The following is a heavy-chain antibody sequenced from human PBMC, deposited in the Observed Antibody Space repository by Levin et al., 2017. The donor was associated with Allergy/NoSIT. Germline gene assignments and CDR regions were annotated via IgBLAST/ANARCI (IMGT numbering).Heavy chain of an antibody. CDR3: ARGGVLGYCSSTNCYTGLDY. J-gene: IGHJ4*02. Sequence: SETLSLTCSVSGASIRSYYWSWIRQPPGKGLEYLGYIHFSWSTNYNPSLKSRVTISVDTSKKQFSLKLTSVTAADTAVYYCARGGVLGYCSSTNCYTGLDYWGQGTLVTVSS. D-gene: IGHD2-2*02. V-gene: IGHV4-59*01. CDR2: IHFSWST. CDR1: GASIRSYY.